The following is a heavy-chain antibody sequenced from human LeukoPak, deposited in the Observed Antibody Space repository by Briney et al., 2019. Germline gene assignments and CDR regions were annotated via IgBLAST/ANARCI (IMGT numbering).Heavy chain of an antibody. D-gene: IGHD3-10*01. CDR2: ISAYNGNT. CDR1: GYTFTNYG. Sequence: ASVKVSCKTSGYTFTNYGVSWVRQAPGQGLEWMGWISAYNGNTNYAQKVQGRVTMTTDTSTSTAYMELRSLRSDDTAVYYCARQPHHYYGSGSYYSHYFDYWGQGTLVTVSS. CDR3: ARQPHHYYGSGSYYSHYFDY. J-gene: IGHJ4*02. V-gene: IGHV1-18*01.